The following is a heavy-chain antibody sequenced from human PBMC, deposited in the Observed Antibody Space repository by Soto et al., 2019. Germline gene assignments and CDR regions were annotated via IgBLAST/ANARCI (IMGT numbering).Heavy chain of an antibody. J-gene: IGHJ5*02. CDR3: SIEAWEGVVIPRYAP. Sequence: GGSLRLSCAASGFTFSSYAMRWVRQAPGKGLEWVSAISGSGGSTYYADSVKGRFTISRDNSKNTLYLQMNSLRAEDTAVYYCSIEAWEGVVIPRYAPWRQGTLDTVSS. CDR1: GFTFSSYA. V-gene: IGHV3-23*01. D-gene: IGHD1-26*01. CDR2: ISGSGGST.